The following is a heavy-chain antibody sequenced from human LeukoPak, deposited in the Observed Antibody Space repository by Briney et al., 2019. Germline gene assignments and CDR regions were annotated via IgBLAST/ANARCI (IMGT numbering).Heavy chain of an antibody. D-gene: IGHD1-26*01. V-gene: IGHV1-18*01. CDR3: ASFRSGSYFIAAFDI. J-gene: IGHJ3*02. Sequence: GASVKVSCKASGYTFTSYGISWVRQAPGQGLEWMGWISAYNGNTNYAQKLQGRVTMTTDTSTSTAYMELRSLRSDDTAVYYCASFRSGSYFIAAFDIWGQGTMVTVSS. CDR2: ISAYNGNT. CDR1: GYTFTSYG.